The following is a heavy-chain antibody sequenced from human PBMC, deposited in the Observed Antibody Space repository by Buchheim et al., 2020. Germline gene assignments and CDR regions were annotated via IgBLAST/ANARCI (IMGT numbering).Heavy chain of an antibody. J-gene: IGHJ4*02. CDR1: GFTFSNVW. Sequence: EVQLVESGGGLVKPGGSLRLSCAASGFTFSNVWMSWVRQAPGKGLEWIGRIKSKTDGGTTDYGAPVEGRFTISRDDSTNTLFLQVNSLETEDSAVYYCTTWAHSSSRLWGQGTL. V-gene: IGHV3-15*01. CDR3: TTWAHSSSRL. CDR2: IKSKTDGGTT. D-gene: IGHD6-13*01.